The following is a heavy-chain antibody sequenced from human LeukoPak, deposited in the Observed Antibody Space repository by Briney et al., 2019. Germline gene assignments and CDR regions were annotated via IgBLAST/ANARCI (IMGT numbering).Heavy chain of an antibody. D-gene: IGHD3-10*01. CDR1: SESFSDSY. CDR2: IHHSGST. Sequence: SETLSLTCAVYSESFSDSYLNWIRQPPGKGLEWIGEIHHSGSTKCNPSLKSRVTVSVDMSKNQISLKLSSVTAADTAVYYCARSDHNSGSYYFDYWGQGTLVTVPS. J-gene: IGHJ4*02. V-gene: IGHV4-34*01. CDR3: ARSDHNSGSYYFDY.